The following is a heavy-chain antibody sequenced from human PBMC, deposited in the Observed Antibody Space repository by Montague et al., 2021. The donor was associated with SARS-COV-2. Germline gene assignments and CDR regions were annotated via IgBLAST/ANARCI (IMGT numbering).Heavy chain of an antibody. CDR2: ISYDGSNK. V-gene: IGHV3-30*04. D-gene: IGHD2-2*01. CDR3: ARQLIVFVPAAPGSPTHETYDYAMDV. CDR1: GFTFSSYA. Sequence: SLRLSCAASGFTFSSYAMHWVRQAPGKGLEWVAVISYDGSNKYYVDSVKGRFSTSRDNSKNTLYLQMNSLRAEDTAVYYCARQLIVFVPAAPGSPTHETYDYAMDVWGQGTTVTVSS. J-gene: IGHJ6*02.